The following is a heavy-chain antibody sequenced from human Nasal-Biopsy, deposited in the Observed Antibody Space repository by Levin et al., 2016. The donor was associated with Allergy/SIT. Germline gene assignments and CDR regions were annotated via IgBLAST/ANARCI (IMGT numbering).Heavy chain of an antibody. Sequence: GESLKISCAASGFTFSRHWMSWVRQAPGKGLEWVASISGSSDFRYYGDSLKGRFTISRDNAKNSLFLQMNSLRVEDTAVYYCVRDPLDGGGEWEDCSTSNCPLWGQGTLVTVSS. J-gene: IGHJ4*02. D-gene: IGHD2-2*01. V-gene: IGHV3-21*01. CDR3: VRDPLDGGGEWEDCSTSNCPL. CDR2: ISGSSDFR. CDR1: GFTFSRHW.